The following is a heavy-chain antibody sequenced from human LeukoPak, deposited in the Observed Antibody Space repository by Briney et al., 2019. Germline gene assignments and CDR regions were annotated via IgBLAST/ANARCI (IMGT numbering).Heavy chain of an antibody. J-gene: IGHJ4*02. V-gene: IGHV5-51*01. Sequence: GESLQISCQGSGSSFTSYWIGWVRQLPGKGLEWMGIIYPGDSDTRYSPSFQGQVTLSADKSTSTAYLQWSSLKASDTAMYYCAITQSGYSYGRYFDYWGQGTLVTVSS. CDR2: IYPGDSDT. D-gene: IGHD5-18*01. CDR1: GSSFTSYW. CDR3: AITQSGYSYGRYFDY.